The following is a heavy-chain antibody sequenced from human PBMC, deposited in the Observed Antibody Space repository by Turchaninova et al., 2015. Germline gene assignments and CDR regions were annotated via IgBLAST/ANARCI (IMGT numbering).Heavy chain of an antibody. CDR2: TYYRSKGFD. CDR3: ARDRAPYCYARDV. Sequence: GPGLVKPSQTLSLTCDISGDSVSSNTAAWNWIRQSPSRGLEWLGRTYYRSKGFDDYPESLYSRININAETSKNQFSLQLNSVTPEDTAVYYCARDRAPYCYARDVWGQGTSVTVSS. CDR1: GDSVSSNTAA. V-gene: IGHV6-1*01. J-gene: IGHJ6*02.